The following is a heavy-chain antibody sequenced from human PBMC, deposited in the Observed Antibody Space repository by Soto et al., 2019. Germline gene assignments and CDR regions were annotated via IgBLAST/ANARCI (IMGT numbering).Heavy chain of an antibody. CDR1: GFTFSSYA. V-gene: IGHV3-30-3*01. J-gene: IGHJ4*02. D-gene: IGHD6-19*01. CDR2: ISYDGSNK. Sequence: GGSLRLSCAASGFTFSSYAMHWVRQAPGKGLEWVAVISYDGSNKYYADSVKGRFTISRDNSKNTLYLQMNSLRAEDTAVYYCARDWQWLVRWLREYYFDYWGQGTLVTVSS. CDR3: ARDWQWLVRWLREYYFDY.